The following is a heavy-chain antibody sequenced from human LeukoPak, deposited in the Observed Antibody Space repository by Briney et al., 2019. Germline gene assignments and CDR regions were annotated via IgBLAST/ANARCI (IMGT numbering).Heavy chain of an antibody. D-gene: IGHD5-18*01. CDR1: GFTFSDHY. J-gene: IGHJ4*02. CDR3: ARGGRGFSYGYVDY. Sequence: GGSLRLSCAASGFTFSDHYMDWVRQAPGKGLEWVGRTRNKANSYYTEYAASVKGRFTISRDDSKTSLYLQMNSLKTEDTAVYYCARGGRGFSYGYVDYWGQGTLVTVSS. V-gene: IGHV3-72*01. CDR2: TRNKANSYYT.